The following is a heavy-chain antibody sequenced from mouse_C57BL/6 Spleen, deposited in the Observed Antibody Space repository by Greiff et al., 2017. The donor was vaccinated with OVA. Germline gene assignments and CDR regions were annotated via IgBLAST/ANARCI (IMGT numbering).Heavy chain of an antibody. D-gene: IGHD1-1*01. CDR2: INPNNGGT. CDR3: ARYTTVVANLYFDV. J-gene: IGHJ1*03. Sequence: VQLQQSGPELVKPGASVKISCKASGYTFTDYYMNWVKQSNGKSLEWIGDINPNNGGTSYNKKFKGKATLTVDKSSSTAYMELRSLTSEDSAVYYCARYTTVVANLYFDVWGTGTAVTVAS. CDR1: GYTFTDYY. V-gene: IGHV1-26*01.